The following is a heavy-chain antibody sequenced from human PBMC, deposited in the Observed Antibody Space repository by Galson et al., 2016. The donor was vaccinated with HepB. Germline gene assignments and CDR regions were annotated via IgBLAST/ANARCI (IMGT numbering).Heavy chain of an antibody. CDR1: GFSFRNYG. V-gene: IGHV3-30*02. Sequence: SLRLSCAASGFSFRNYGMHWVRQAPGKGLEWVAIIWYDASNKYYADSVKGRFTVSRDNSKNTLYLQMNSLRPEDTALYFCANLAYCTGSSCYSPFDYWGQGTLVTVSS. D-gene: IGHD2-15*01. CDR3: ANLAYCTGSSCYSPFDY. CDR2: IWYDASNK. J-gene: IGHJ4*02.